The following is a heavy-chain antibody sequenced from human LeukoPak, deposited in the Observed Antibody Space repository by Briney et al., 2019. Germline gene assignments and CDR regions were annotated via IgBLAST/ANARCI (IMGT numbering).Heavy chain of an antibody. CDR3: ARPILGYSGYDYVYFDY. CDR2: IYPGDSDT. Sequence: GESLKISCKGSGYSFTSYWIGWVRQMPGKGLEWMGIIYPGDSDTRYSPSFQGQVTISADKSISTAYLQWNSLKASDTAMYYCARPILGYSGYDYVYFDYWGQGTLVTVSS. CDR1: GYSFTSYW. D-gene: IGHD5-12*01. J-gene: IGHJ4*02. V-gene: IGHV5-51*01.